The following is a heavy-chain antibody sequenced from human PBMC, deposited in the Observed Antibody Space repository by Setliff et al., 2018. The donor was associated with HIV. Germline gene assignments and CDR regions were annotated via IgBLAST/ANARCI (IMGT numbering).Heavy chain of an antibody. V-gene: IGHV4-39*01. J-gene: IGHJ4*02. CDR1: GGSISSSSYF. CDR2: IYRSGSTY. CDR3: ARPEQANDWGYYFDS. D-gene: IGHD7-27*01. Sequence: PSETLSLTCTVSGGSISSSSYFWGWVRQPPGKGLEWIGNIYRSGSTYYYNPSLKSRVTMSVDTSKNQFSMKLSPVTAADTAVYYCARPEQANDWGYYFDSWGQGTLVTVSS.